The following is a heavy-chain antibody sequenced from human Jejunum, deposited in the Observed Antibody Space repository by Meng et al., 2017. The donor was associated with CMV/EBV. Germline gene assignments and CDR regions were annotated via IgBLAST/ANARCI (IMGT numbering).Heavy chain of an antibody. CDR2: VIPGSGTA. D-gene: IGHD6-13*01. CDR1: GVIFSRYS. Sequence: SGVIFSRYSVHWVRQAPGQELEWMGGVIPGSGTANYDQRFQGRVSILTDNSTSTSYMELNSLRSEDTAVYYCVRGGDSHIWYYYLDFWGQGTLVTVSS. V-gene: IGHV1-69*05. J-gene: IGHJ4*02. CDR3: VRGGDSHIWYYYLDF.